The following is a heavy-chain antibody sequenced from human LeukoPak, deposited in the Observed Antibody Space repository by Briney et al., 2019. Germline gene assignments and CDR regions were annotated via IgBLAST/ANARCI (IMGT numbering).Heavy chain of an antibody. Sequence: GGSLRLSCAASGFTFSSYGMHRVRQAPGKGLEWVAVISYDGSNKYYADSVKGRFTISRDNSKNTLYLQMNSLRAEDTAVYYCAKLGLSTTTPPFDYWGQGTLVTVSS. J-gene: IGHJ4*02. CDR2: ISYDGSNK. CDR1: GFTFSSYG. D-gene: IGHD1-14*01. CDR3: AKLGLSTTTPPFDY. V-gene: IGHV3-30*18.